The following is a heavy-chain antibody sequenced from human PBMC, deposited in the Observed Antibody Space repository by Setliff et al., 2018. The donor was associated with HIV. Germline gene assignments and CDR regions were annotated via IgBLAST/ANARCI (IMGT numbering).Heavy chain of an antibody. Sequence: SETLSLTCTVSGGSISSSSYYWGWIRQPPGKGLEWIGSIYYSGSTYYNPSLKSRVTISADTSKNQFSLKLSSVTAADTAVYYCATLDPSGGNFLAYWGQGTLVTVSS. CDR3: ATLDPSGGNFLAY. CDR2: IYYSGST. V-gene: IGHV4-39*01. CDR1: GGSISSSSYY. J-gene: IGHJ4*02. D-gene: IGHD2-21*02.